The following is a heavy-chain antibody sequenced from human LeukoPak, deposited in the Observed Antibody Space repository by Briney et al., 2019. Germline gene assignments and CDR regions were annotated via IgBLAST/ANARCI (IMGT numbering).Heavy chain of an antibody. CDR2: IYYSGST. Sequence: SETLSLTCTVSGGSISGYYWSWIRQPPGKGLEWIGYIYYSGSTNYNPSLKSRVTISIDTSKNHFSLMLNSVTAADTAAYYCARESISSGWLDYWGQGTLVTASP. V-gene: IGHV4-59*01. CDR1: GGSISGYY. D-gene: IGHD6-19*01. J-gene: IGHJ4*02. CDR3: ARESISSGWLDY.